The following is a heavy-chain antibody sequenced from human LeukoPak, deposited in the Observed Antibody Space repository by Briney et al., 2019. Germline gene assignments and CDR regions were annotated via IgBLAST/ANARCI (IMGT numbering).Heavy chain of an antibody. CDR1: GFTFYNYA. Sequence: GGSLRLSCAASGFTFYNYAMSWVRQAPGKGLEWVSVIYSGGSTYYADSVKGRFTISRDNSKNTLYLQMNSLRAEDTAVYYCARGGLVRGVMGWFDPWGQGTLVTVSS. CDR3: ARGGLVRGVMGWFDP. V-gene: IGHV3-66*01. CDR2: IYSGGST. J-gene: IGHJ5*02. D-gene: IGHD3-10*01.